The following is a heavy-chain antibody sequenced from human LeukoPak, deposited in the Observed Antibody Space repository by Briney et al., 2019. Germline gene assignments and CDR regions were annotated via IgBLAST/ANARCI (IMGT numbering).Heavy chain of an antibody. CDR1: GGSISGYF. J-gene: IGHJ4*02. Sequence: SETLSLTCTVFGGSISGYFWAWIRRPAGKGLEWIGRIYSSGSTNYNLSLKSRVTMSVDTSKNQFSLRLSSVTAADTAVYYCAREARGGSTYFDNWGQGTLVTVSS. CDR2: IYSSGST. D-gene: IGHD1-26*01. CDR3: AREARGGSTYFDN. V-gene: IGHV4-4*07.